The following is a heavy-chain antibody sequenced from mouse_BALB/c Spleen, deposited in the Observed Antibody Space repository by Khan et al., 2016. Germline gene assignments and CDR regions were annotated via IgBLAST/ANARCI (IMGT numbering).Heavy chain of an antibody. CDR3: TRDSSGGFAY. Sequence: EVQLLESGGGLVKPGGSLKLSCAASGFTFSSYTMSWVRQTPEKRLEWVATISSGGNYTYYPDTVKGRFTISRVNAKNTLYLQMSSLKSEDTAMYYCTRDSSGGFAYWGQGTLVTVSA. V-gene: IGHV5-6-4*01. J-gene: IGHJ3*01. CDR1: GFTFSSYT. D-gene: IGHD3-1*01. CDR2: ISSGGNYT.